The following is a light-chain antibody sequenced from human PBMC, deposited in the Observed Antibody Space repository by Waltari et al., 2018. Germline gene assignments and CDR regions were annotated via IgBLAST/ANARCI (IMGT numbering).Light chain of an antibody. Sequence: DIVMTQSPLSLPVTPGESASISCRSSQSLLHSNGYNFLDWYLQKPGQSPQLLIYLGSSRASGVPDRFSGSGSGTDFTLKISRVEAEDVGVYYCMQALETLLTFGEGTKVEIK. CDR1: QSLLHSNGYNF. CDR2: LGS. CDR3: MQALETLLT. J-gene: IGKJ4*01. V-gene: IGKV2-28*01.